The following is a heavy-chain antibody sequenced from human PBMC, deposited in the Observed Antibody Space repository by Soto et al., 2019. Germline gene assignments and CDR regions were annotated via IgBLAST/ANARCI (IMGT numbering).Heavy chain of an antibody. CDR3: ARGSGSYFRWFDP. V-gene: IGHV4-34*01. D-gene: IGHD3-10*01. J-gene: IGHJ5*02. CDR1: GGSFSGYY. Sequence: SETLSLTCAVYGGSFSGYYWSWIRQPPGKGLEWIGEINHSGSTNYNPSLKSRVTISADTSKNQFSLKLSSVTAADTAVYYCARGSGSYFRWFDPWGQGTLVTVSS. CDR2: INHSGST.